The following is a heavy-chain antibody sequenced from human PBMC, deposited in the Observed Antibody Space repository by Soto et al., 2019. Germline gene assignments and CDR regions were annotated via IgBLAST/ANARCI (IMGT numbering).Heavy chain of an antibody. D-gene: IGHD2-2*01. J-gene: IGHJ5*02. Sequence: QIHLVQSGGEVKKPGASVKVSCKASGYTFTSYGIIWVRQAPGQGLEWMGWISPYNGNTNYAQNFQGRVTLTTDTSTSTAYMELRNLRSDDTAVYYRARDLSIMGNWFEPWGQGTLVTVSS. CDR2: ISPYNGNT. CDR3: ARDLSIMGNWFEP. CDR1: GYTFTSYG. V-gene: IGHV1-18*01.